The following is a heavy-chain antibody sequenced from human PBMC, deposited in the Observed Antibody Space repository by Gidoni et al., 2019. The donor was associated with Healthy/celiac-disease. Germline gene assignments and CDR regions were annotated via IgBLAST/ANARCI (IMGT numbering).Heavy chain of an antibody. CDR3: ARRDTLDY. V-gene: IGHV4-39*01. J-gene: IGHJ4*02. Sequence: QLQLQESGPGRVKPSETLALTCAVSGGSIRSSSYNWGWIRQPPGKGLEWIGSIYDSGSTYYTPSLKSRVTISVDTSKNQFSLKLSSVTAADTAVYYCARRDTLDYWGQGTLVTVSS. CDR1: GGSIRSSSYN. CDR2: IYDSGST.